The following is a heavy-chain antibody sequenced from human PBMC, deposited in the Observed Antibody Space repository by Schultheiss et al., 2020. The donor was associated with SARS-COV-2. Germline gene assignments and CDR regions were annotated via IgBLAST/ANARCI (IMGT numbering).Heavy chain of an antibody. V-gene: IGHV3-15*01. CDR3: AKGVPYYDFWSGYYSLDY. CDR1: GFTFSNAW. J-gene: IGHJ4*02. Sequence: GGSLRLSCAASGFTFSNAWMSWVRQAPGKGLEWVGRIKSKTDGGTTDYAAPVKGRFTISRDDSKNTLYLQMNSLKTEDTAVYYCAKGVPYYDFWSGYYSLDYWGQGTLVTVSS. D-gene: IGHD3-3*01. CDR2: IKSKTDGGTT.